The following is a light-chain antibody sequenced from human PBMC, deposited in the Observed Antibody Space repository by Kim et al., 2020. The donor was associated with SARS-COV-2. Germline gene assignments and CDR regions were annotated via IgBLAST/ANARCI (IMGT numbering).Light chain of an antibody. CDR2: WAS. V-gene: IGKV4-1*01. CDR1: QSVLYSSNNKNY. J-gene: IGKJ4*01. Sequence: DIVMTQSPDSLAVSLGERATINCKSSQSVLYSSNNKNYLAWYQQKPGQPPKLLIYWASTRESGVPDRFSCSGSGTDFTLTISSLQAEDGAVYYCQQYYSTPLTFRGGTKLEI. CDR3: QQYYSTPLT.